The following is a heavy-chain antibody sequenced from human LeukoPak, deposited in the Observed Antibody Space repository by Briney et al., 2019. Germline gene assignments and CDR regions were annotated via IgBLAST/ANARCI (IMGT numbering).Heavy chain of an antibody. J-gene: IGHJ4*02. CDR2: IIPIFGTA. Sequence: SVKVSCKASGGTFSSYAISWVRQAPGQGLEWMGGIIPIFGTANYAQKFQGRVTITADESTSTAYMELSSLRSEDTAVYYCARIGEAPDIGGYYFDYWGQGTLVTVSS. CDR3: ARIGEAPDIGGYYFDY. D-gene: IGHD2-15*01. V-gene: IGHV1-69*13. CDR1: GGTFSSYA.